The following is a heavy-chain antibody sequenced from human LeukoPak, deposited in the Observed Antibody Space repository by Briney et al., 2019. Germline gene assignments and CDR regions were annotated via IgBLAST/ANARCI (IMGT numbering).Heavy chain of an antibody. CDR1: GFTFDDYA. D-gene: IGHD3-22*01. Sequence: PGRSLRLSCAASGFTFDDYAMHWVRQAPGKGLEWVSGISWNSGSIGYANSVKGRFTTSRDNAKNSLYLQMNSLRAEDTALYYCAKGQGDYYDSSGYYPPLDYWGQGTLVTVSS. CDR3: AKGQGDYYDSSGYYPPLDY. J-gene: IGHJ4*02. CDR2: ISWNSGSI. V-gene: IGHV3-9*01.